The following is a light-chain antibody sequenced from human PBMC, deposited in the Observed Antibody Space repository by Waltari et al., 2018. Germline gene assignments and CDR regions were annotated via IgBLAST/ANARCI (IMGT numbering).Light chain of an antibody. CDR3: QQFGTSQWT. CDR2: GAS. Sequence: EIVLTQSPGTLSFSPGERATLSCRASQSVSSSYLAWYQQKPGQAPRLLVYGASSRATGIPDRFSGSGSGTDFTLTINRLEPEDFAVYYCQQFGTSQWTFGQGTKEEIK. J-gene: IGKJ1*01. CDR1: QSVSSSY. V-gene: IGKV3-20*01.